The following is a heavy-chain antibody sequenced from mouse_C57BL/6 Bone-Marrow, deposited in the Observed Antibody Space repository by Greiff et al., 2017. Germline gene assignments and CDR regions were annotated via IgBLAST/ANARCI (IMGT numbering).Heavy chain of an antibody. J-gene: IGHJ2*01. V-gene: IGHV14-4*01. CDR2: IDPENGDT. Sequence: EVHLVESGAELVRPGASVKLSCTASGFNIKDDYMHWVKQRPEQGLEWIGWIDPENGDTEYASKFQGTATITADTSSNTAYLQLSSLTSEDTAVYYCTTRGYGSVYFDYWGQGTTLTVSS. CDR1: GFNIKDDY. CDR3: TTRGYGSVYFDY. D-gene: IGHD1-1*01.